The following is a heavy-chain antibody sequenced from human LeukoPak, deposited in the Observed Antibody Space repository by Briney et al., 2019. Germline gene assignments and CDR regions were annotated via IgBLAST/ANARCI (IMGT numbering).Heavy chain of an antibody. D-gene: IGHD3-16*01. Sequence: ASVKVSCKASGYTFTSYYMHWVRQAPGQGLEWMGIINPSGGSTSYAQKFQGRVTMTRDTSISTAYMELSRLRSDDTAVYYCARVWVRAFDIWGQGTMVTVSS. CDR2: INPSGGST. V-gene: IGHV1-46*01. J-gene: IGHJ3*02. CDR3: ARVWVRAFDI. CDR1: GYTFTSYY.